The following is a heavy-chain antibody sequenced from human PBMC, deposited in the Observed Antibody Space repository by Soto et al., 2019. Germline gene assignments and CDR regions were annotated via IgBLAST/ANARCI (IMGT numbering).Heavy chain of an antibody. CDR1: GGSFSSYY. CDR3: ASIAAPGTTHFDF. V-gene: IGHV4-59*04. D-gene: IGHD6-13*01. CDR2: IYYSGNT. J-gene: IGHJ4*02. Sequence: PSETLSLTCAVSGGSFSSYYWGWIRQSPGKGLEWIGNIYYSGNTFYNPSLQSRVAISVDTSKNQFYLHLSSVTAADTAIFYCASIAAPGTTHFDFWGQGTLVTVSS.